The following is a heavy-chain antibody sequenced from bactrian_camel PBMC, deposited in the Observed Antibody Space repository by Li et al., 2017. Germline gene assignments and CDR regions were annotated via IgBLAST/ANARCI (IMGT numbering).Heavy chain of an antibody. D-gene: IGHD7*01. V-gene: IGHV3S63*01. J-gene: IGHJ4*01. Sequence: HVQLVESGGGLVQAGGSLRLSCTASGFTFDDSDMGWYRQAPGNECELVSTISSDGSTYYADSVKGRFTISRDNAKNTVYLQMNSLKSEDTALYYCVTTDFTYWGQGTQVTVS. CDR1: GFTFDDSD. CDR3: VTTDFTY. CDR2: ISSDGST.